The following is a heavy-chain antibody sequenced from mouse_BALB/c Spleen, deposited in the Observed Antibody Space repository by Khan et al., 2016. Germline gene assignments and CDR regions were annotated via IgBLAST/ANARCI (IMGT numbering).Heavy chain of an antibody. CDR2: INTYTGEP. Sequence: QIQLVQSGPELKKPGETVKISCKASGYTFTNYGMNWVKQAPGKGLKWMGWINTYTGEPTYADDFRGRFAFSLETSTSTVYLQINNLSKDDMATYSCERPYYRNHAIDYWGQGTSVTVSS. CDR1: GYTFTNYG. J-gene: IGHJ4*01. CDR3: ERPYYRNHAIDY. V-gene: IGHV9-1*02. D-gene: IGHD2-1*01.